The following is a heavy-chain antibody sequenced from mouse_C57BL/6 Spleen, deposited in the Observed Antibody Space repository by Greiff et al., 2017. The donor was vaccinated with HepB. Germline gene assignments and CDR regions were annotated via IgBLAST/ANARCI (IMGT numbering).Heavy chain of an antibody. CDR1: GYTFTDYY. V-gene: IGHV1-26*01. D-gene: IGHD2-5*01. CDR2: INPNNGGT. Sequence: EVQLQQSGPELVKPGASVKISCKASGYTFTDYYMNWVKQSHGKSLEWIGDINPNNGGTSYNQKFKGKATLTVDKSSSTAYMELRSLTSEDSAVYYCAGSNYKHYAMDYWGQGTSVTVSS. CDR3: AGSNYKHYAMDY. J-gene: IGHJ4*01.